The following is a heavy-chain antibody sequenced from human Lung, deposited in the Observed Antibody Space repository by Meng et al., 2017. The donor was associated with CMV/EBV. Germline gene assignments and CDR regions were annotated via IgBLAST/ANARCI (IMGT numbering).Heavy chain of an antibody. V-gene: IGHV1-2*02. CDR1: GYTFTDYY. J-gene: IGHJ4*02. CDR3: ARGSYSEY. D-gene: IGHD2-21*01. Sequence: ASXXVSCKASGYTFTDYYMHWLRQAPGQGLEWMGWINPNSGGTNFVQKFQGRVTMTRDTSISTVYMELSRLRSDDTAVYYCARGSYSEYWGQGTLVNGAS. CDR2: INPNSGGT.